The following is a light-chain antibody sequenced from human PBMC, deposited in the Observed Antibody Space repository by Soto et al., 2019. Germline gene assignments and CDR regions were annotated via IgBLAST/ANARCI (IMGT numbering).Light chain of an antibody. J-gene: IGKJ4*01. CDR1: QSVSSSY. CDR3: QQYGSSPRRLT. V-gene: IGKV3-20*01. CDR2: GAS. Sequence: EIVLTQSPGTLSLSPGERATLSCRASQSVSSSYLAWYQQKPGQAPRLLIYGASSRATGIPDRFSGSGSGTDFTLTISRLEPEDFAVYYCQQYGSSPRRLTFGGGTKGEIK.